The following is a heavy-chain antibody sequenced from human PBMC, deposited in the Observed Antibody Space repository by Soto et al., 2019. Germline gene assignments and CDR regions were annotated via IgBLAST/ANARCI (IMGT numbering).Heavy chain of an antibody. CDR2: IYGGGST. J-gene: IGHJ4*02. CDR3: ARGPDFIHPYLEY. D-gene: IGHD3-3*01. Sequence: PGGSLRLCCAASRFSVSGSYMTGVLQSKGKGLEWVSVIYGGGSTYYADSVKGRFTISSDTSKNTLYLQMNSLRVEDTAVYYCARGPDFIHPYLEYRGQGTQVNVSS. CDR1: RFSVSGSY. V-gene: IGHV3-53*01.